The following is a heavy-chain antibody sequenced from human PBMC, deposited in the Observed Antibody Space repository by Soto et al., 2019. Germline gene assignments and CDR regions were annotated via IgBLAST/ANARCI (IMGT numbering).Heavy chain of an antibody. Sequence: GESLKISCKGSGYSCTNYWIGWVRQMPGKGLEWMGIINPADSDTRYSPSFQGQVTVSVDKSISTAYLQRGSLKASDTAMYYCVRPDSTGYYSHWDQGTPVTVSS. D-gene: IGHD3-9*01. V-gene: IGHV5-51*01. CDR3: VRPDSTGYYSH. CDR2: INPADSDT. CDR1: GYSCTNYW. J-gene: IGHJ4*02.